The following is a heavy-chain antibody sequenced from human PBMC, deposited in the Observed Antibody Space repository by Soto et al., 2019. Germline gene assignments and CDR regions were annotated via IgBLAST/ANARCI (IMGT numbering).Heavy chain of an antibody. CDR2: ISSSSSTI. CDR3: ARPTYYYDSSGPPAY. Sequence: GGSLRLSCAASGFTFSTYSMNWVRQAPGKGLEWVSYISSSSSTIFYTDSVKGRFTVSRDNAKNSLYLQMNSLRAEDMAVYYYARPTYYYDSSGPPAYWGQGTLVTVSS. CDR1: GFTFSTYS. V-gene: IGHV3-48*01. J-gene: IGHJ4*02. D-gene: IGHD3-22*01.